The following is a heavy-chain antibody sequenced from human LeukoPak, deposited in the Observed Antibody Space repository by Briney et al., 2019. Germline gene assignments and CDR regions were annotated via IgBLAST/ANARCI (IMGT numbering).Heavy chain of an antibody. D-gene: IGHD1-20*01. CDR3: ARITGTDFYYYYYGMDV. J-gene: IGHJ6*02. V-gene: IGHV1-18*01. CDR2: ISAYNGNT. Sequence: ASVKVSCKASGGTSSSYAISWVRQAPGQGLEWMGWISAYNGNTNYAQKLQGRVTMTTDTSTSTAYMELRSLRSDDTAVYYCARITGTDFYYYYYGMDVWAKGPRSPSP. CDR1: GGTSSSYA.